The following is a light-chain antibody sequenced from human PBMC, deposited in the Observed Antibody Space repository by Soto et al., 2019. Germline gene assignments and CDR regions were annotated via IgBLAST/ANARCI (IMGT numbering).Light chain of an antibody. CDR3: QHRSNWPVT. Sequence: EIVLTQSPATLSLSPGERATLSCRASQSVSSYLSWYQQKPGQAPRLLIYDASNRATGIPARFSGSGSGTDCTLTISSLEPEDFAVYYCQHRSNWPVTFGHGTRVEIK. V-gene: IGKV3-11*01. CDR1: QSVSSY. J-gene: IGKJ1*01. CDR2: DAS.